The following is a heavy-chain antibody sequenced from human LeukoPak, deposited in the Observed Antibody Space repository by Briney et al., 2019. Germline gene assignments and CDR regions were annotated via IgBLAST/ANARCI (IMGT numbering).Heavy chain of an antibody. J-gene: IGHJ4*02. D-gene: IGHD4-17*01. CDR2: ISAYNGNT. V-gene: IGHV1-18*01. Sequence: ASVKVSCKASGYTFTSYGISWVRQAPGQGLEWMGWISAYNGNTNYAQKLQGRVTMTTDTSTSTAYMELRSLRSDDTAVYYCARDLLRRGPSTFDYWGQGTLVTASS. CDR3: ARDLLRRGPSTFDY. CDR1: GYTFTSYG.